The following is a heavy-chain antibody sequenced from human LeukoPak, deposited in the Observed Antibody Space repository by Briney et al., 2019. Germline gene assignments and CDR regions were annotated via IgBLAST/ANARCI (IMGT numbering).Heavy chain of an antibody. D-gene: IGHD6-19*01. V-gene: IGHV1-8*01. CDR2: MNPNSGNT. CDR3: ARGRNRIAVAGTDYYYYGMDV. Sequence: GASVKVSCKASGYTFTSYDINWVRQATGQGLEWMGWMNPNSGNTGYAQKFQGRVTMTRNTSISTAYMELSSLRSEDTAVYYCARGRNRIAVAGTDYYYYGMDVWGQGTTVTVSS. CDR1: GYTFTSYD. J-gene: IGHJ6*02.